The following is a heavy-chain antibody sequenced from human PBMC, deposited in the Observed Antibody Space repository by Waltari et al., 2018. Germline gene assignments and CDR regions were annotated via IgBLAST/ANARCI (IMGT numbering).Heavy chain of an antibody. J-gene: IGHJ4*02. CDR3: ARDLGGEAPLAF. CDR1: GGTSKSHA. Sequence: QVQVVQSGAEVKKPGSSVKVSCKASGGTSKSHAFSWVRPVSGQGLEWLGGITPLYGSTVYAPKFEGRVIISADTLAGTVYMDLAGLTTEDTAVYYCARDLGGEAPLAFWGQGTLVSVS. V-gene: IGHV1-69*14. CDR2: ITPLYGST.